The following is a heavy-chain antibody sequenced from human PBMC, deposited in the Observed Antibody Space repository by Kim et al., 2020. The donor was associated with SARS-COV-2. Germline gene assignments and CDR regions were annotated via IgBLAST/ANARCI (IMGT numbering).Heavy chain of an antibody. Sequence: GGSLRLSCAASGFTFSTNWMHWVRQAPGKGLVWVSRINSDGSSSSYADSVKGRFSISRDNAKNTLYLQMNSLRVEDTAVYYCAGAGGSGSYSNWFDPWGQGTPVTVSS. D-gene: IGHD3-10*01. CDR1: GFTFSTNW. J-gene: IGHJ5*02. V-gene: IGHV3-74*01. CDR2: INSDGSSS. CDR3: AGAGGSGSYSNWFDP.